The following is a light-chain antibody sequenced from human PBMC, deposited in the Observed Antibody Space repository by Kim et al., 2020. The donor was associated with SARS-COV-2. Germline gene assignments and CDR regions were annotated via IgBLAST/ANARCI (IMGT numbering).Light chain of an antibody. CDR2: YGS. J-gene: IGLJ3*02. CDR1: NIGSKN. Sequence: APGKTASIICGGNNIGSKNVHWYQQKPGQAPVLVIYYGSDRPSGIPERFSGSNSGNTATLSISRVEAGDEADYYCQVWDSSSDHRVFGGGTQLTVL. V-gene: IGLV3-21*04. CDR3: QVWDSSSDHRV.